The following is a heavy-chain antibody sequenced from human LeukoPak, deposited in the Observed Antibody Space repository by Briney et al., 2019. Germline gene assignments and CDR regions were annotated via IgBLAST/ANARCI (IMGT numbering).Heavy chain of an antibody. V-gene: IGHV3-23*01. D-gene: IGHD2-21*02. CDR2: ISSSGGST. J-gene: IGHJ4*02. CDR1: GFTFSSYG. Sequence: TGGSLRLSCAASGFTFSSYGMSWVRQAPGKGLEWVAFISSSGGSTYYADSVKGRFTISRDNSKNTLYLQMNSLRAEDTAVYHCAKDSEVTAIVGYFDSWGQGILVTVSS. CDR3: AKDSEVTAIVGYFDS.